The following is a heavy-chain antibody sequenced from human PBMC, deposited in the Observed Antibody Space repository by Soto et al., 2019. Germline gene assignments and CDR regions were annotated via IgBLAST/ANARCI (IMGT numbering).Heavy chain of an antibody. Sequence: TLSLSCSVSGGSMRSGSYYWTCIRQHPGKGLEWVAYISNSGNTYYNPSLETRLTISLDTPKNLFSLSLTSVTAADTALYYCERGSFSSSSSWFDTWGQGALVTVSS. CDR2: ISNSGNT. D-gene: IGHD6-6*01. CDR3: ERGSFSSSSSWFDT. V-gene: IGHV4-31*03. J-gene: IGHJ5*02. CDR1: GGSMRSGSYY.